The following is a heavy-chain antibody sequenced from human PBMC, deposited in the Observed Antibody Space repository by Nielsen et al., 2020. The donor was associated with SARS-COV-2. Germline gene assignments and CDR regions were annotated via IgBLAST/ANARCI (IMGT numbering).Heavy chain of an antibody. Sequence: ASVQVSCKASGGTFSSYAISWERQAPGQGLEWMGIINPSGGSTSYAQKFQGRVTMTRDTSTSTVYMELSSLRSEDTAVYYCAREGRGGYYDILTGFGDGYYYYGMDVWGQGTTVTVSS. J-gene: IGHJ6*02. V-gene: IGHV1-46*01. CDR1: GGTFSSYA. D-gene: IGHD3-9*01. CDR3: AREGRGGYYDILTGFGDGYYYYGMDV. CDR2: INPSGGST.